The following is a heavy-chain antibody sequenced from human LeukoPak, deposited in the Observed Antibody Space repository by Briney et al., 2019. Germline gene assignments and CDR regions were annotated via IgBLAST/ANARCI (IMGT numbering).Heavy chain of an antibody. CDR2: IYHSRST. J-gene: IGHJ4*02. D-gene: IGHD3-10*01. CDR1: GYSISSGYY. Sequence: SETLSLTCTVSGYSISSGYYWGWIRQPPGKGLEWIGSIYHSRSTYYNPSLKSRVTISVDTSKNQFSLKLSSVTAADTAVYYCARDMTQGLLLWFGETVTDYWGQGTLVTVSS. CDR3: ARDMTQGLLLWFGETVTDY. V-gene: IGHV4-38-2*02.